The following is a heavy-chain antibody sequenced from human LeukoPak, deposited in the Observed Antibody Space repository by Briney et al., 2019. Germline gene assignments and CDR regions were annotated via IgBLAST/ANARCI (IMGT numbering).Heavy chain of an antibody. D-gene: IGHD3-22*01. J-gene: IGHJ4*02. CDR1: GGSISSHY. CDR2: IYYTGST. Sequence: SETLSLTCTVSGGSISSHYWSWIRKSPGKGLEWIGYIYYTGSTNYNPSLKSRVTISVDTSKNQFSLKLSSVTAADTAVYYCARGRFSYDNTGYSSFYYWGQGTLVTVSS. V-gene: IGHV4-59*08. CDR3: ARGRFSYDNTGYSSFYY.